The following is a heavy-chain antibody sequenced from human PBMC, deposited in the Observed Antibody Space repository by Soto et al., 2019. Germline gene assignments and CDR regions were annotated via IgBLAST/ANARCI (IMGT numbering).Heavy chain of an antibody. CDR3: ARGSRAYYYGTGTTPHGD. Sequence: QVQLVEYGGGVVQPGRSLRLSCAASGFTFSSYAMHWVRQAPGNGLEWVAVITYDGCNKYYADSVKGRFTSSRDNSKNTLYLQMNSLRAEDTAVYYWARGSRAYYYGTGTTPHGDWGQGTLVTVSS. CDR2: ITYDGCNK. V-gene: IGHV3-30-3*01. D-gene: IGHD3-10*01. J-gene: IGHJ4*02. CDR1: GFTFSSYA.